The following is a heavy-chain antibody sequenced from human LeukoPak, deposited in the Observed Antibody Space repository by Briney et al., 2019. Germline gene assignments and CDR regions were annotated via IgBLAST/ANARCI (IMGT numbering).Heavy chain of an antibody. Sequence: ASVKVSCKASGYTFTSYDVNWVRRATGQGLEWMGWMNPNSGNTGYAQKFQGRVTMTKDTSINTAYMELNRLTSEDTAVYYCARGLTIRGGGRNYLDYWGQGTLVTVSS. CDR3: ARGLTIRGGGRNYLDY. J-gene: IGHJ4*02. V-gene: IGHV1-8*01. D-gene: IGHD3-16*01. CDR2: MNPNSGNT. CDR1: GYTFTSYD.